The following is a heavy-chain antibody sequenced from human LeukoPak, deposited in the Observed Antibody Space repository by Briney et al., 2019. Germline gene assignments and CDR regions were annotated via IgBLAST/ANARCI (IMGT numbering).Heavy chain of an antibody. D-gene: IGHD5-18*01. V-gene: IGHV3-21*01. CDR1: GFTFSSYS. J-gene: IGHJ4*02. Sequence: GGSLRLSCAGSGFTFSSYSMNWVRQAPGKGLEWVSSITSSSSYIYYADSVKGRFTISRDNAKKSVYLQMNSLRAEDTVVYYCARVFSPTWIQLWSGGLSDYWGQGTLVTVSS. CDR3: ARVFSPTWIQLWSGGLSDY. CDR2: ITSSSSYI.